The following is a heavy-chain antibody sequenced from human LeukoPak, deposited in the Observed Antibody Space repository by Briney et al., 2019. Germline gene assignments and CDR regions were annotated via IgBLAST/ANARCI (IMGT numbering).Heavy chain of an antibody. CDR2: ISSSGGST. D-gene: IGHD6-6*01. CDR1: GSTFSSYA. V-gene: IGHV3-23*01. CDR3: AKDGMYSSSSSYYFDY. J-gene: IGHJ4*02. Sequence: GGSLRLSCAASGSTFSSYAMSWVRQAPGKGLEWVSTISSSGGSTYYADSVKGRVTISRDYSKNTLYLQMNSLRAEDTAVYYCAKDGMYSSSSSYYFDYWGQGTLVTVSS.